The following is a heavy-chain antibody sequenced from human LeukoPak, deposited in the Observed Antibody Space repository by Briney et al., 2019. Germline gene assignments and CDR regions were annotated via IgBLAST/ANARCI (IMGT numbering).Heavy chain of an antibody. V-gene: IGHV4-4*07. D-gene: IGHD6-13*01. CDR2: ISGSGSA. CDR1: GGSISGYY. J-gene: IGHJ4*02. CDR3: ARGSSWYEVRFDY. Sequence: PSETLSLTCTVSGGSISGYYWSWIRQPAGKGLEWIGRISGSGSAGYNPSLKSRVTMSVDKSKNQFSLKLSSVTAADTAVYYCARGSSWYEVRFDYWGQGTLVTVSS.